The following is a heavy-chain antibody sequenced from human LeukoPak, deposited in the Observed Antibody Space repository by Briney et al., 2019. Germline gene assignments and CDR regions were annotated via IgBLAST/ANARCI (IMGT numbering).Heavy chain of an antibody. CDR3: ARGALGGYCSGTSCPAFGY. CDR2: INHSGST. Sequence: SETLSLTCAVYGGSFSGYYWSWIRQPPGKGLEWIGEINHSGSTNYNPSLKSRVTISVDTSKNQFSLKLSSVTAADTAVYYCARGALGGYCSGTSCPAFGYWGQGTLVTVSS. J-gene: IGHJ4*02. D-gene: IGHD2-2*01. CDR1: GGSFSGYY. V-gene: IGHV4-34*01.